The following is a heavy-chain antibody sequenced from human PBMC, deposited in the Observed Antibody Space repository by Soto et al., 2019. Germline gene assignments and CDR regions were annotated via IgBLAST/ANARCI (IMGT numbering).Heavy chain of an antibody. CDR1: GFTFSSYA. V-gene: IGHV3-23*01. J-gene: IGHJ1*01. CDR3: AKGVPGIAVAGMVYFHR. Sequence: EVQLLESGGGLVQPGGSLRLSCAASGFTFSSYAMSWVRQAPGKGLEWVSGISGSGDSTYYADSVKGRFTISRDNSKNTLYRQVNSLRVEDTAVYYCAKGVPGIAVAGMVYFHRWGKGTMVTVSS. CDR2: ISGSGDST. D-gene: IGHD6-19*01.